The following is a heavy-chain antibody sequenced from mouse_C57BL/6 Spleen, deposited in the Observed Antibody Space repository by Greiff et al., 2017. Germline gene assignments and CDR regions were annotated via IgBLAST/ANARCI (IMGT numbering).Heavy chain of an antibody. Sequence: VQLQQSGPEPVKPGDSVKISCKASGYSFTGYFMNWVMQSHGKSLEWIGRINPYNGDTFYNQKFKGKATLTVDKSSSTAHMELRSLTSEDAAVYYCARGDYGSSYGYFDVWGTGTTVTVSS. CDR3: ARGDYGSSYGYFDV. D-gene: IGHD1-1*01. V-gene: IGHV1-20*01. CDR2: INPYNGDT. CDR1: GYSFTGYF. J-gene: IGHJ1*03.